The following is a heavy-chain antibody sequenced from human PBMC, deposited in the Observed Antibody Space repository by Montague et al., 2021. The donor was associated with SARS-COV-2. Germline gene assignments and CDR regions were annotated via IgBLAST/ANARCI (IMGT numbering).Heavy chain of an antibody. CDR3: ARGRQHFNMIVVVMIGGEYYFDY. D-gene: IGHD3-22*01. CDR1: GGSFSDYF. V-gene: IGHV4-34*01. Sequence: SETLSLTCAVYGGSFSDYFWTWIRQPPGKGLEWIGEINHRGTSNYNPSLKSRVSISVDTSKNQFSLYLGSVTAADTAVYYCARGRQHFNMIVVVMIGGEYYFDYWGQETLVTVSS. J-gene: IGHJ4*02. CDR2: INHRGTS.